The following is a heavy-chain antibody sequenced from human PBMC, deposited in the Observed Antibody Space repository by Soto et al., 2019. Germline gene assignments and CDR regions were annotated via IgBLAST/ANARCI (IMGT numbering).Heavy chain of an antibody. CDR1: GFTFSSYA. CDR3: AKNYYGSGSYFDY. Sequence: GGSLRLSCAASGFTFSSYAMSWVRQAPGKGLEWVSAISGSGGSTYYADSVKGRFTISRDNSKNTLYLQMNSLRVEDTAVYYCAKNYYGSGSYFDYWGQGTLVTVSS. V-gene: IGHV3-23*01. D-gene: IGHD3-10*01. J-gene: IGHJ4*02. CDR2: ISGSGGST.